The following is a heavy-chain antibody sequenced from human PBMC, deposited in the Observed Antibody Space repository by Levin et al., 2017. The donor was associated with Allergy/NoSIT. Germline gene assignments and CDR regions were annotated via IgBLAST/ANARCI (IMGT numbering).Heavy chain of an antibody. CDR1: GGSIGSSSYY. J-gene: IGHJ4*02. V-gene: IGHV4-39*01. D-gene: IGHD4-11*01. CDR2: IYYTGGT. Sequence: ETLSLTCTVSGGSIGSSSYYWGWIRQPPGKGLEWIGSIYYTGGTYYNPSLKSRLTISVDTSKNQFSVKLTSVTAADTAVYYCARRFAASSNWDFDYWGQGSLVTVSS. CDR3: ARRFAASSNWDFDY.